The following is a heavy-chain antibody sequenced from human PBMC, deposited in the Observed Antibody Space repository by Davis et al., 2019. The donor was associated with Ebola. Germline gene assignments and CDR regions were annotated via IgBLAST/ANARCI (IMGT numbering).Heavy chain of an antibody. CDR1: GYSFNTYW. J-gene: IGHJ3*02. V-gene: IGHV5-51*01. CDR2: IYAGDSDT. CDR3: ARPTSARDLDGLDI. Sequence: GESLKISCKGSGYSFNTYWIAWVRQTPAKGLEWMGIIYAGDSDTRYSPSFEGQVTISVDRSISTAYLQWGSLKASDTAMYYCARPTSARDLDGLDIWGQGTMVTVSS.